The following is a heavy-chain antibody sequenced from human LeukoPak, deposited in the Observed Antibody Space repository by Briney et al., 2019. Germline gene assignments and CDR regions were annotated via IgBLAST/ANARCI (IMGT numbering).Heavy chain of an antibody. CDR1: GGTFSTYA. V-gene: IGHV1-69*05. D-gene: IGHD1-14*01. Sequence: ASVKVSCKASGGTFSTYAISWVRQAPGQGLEWMGGIIPISDTANYAQKFQGRVTITTDESTSTAYMELSSLRSEDTAVYYCARDTGGASNYMDVWGKGTTVIVSS. CDR3: ARDTGGASNYMDV. CDR2: IIPISDTA. J-gene: IGHJ6*03.